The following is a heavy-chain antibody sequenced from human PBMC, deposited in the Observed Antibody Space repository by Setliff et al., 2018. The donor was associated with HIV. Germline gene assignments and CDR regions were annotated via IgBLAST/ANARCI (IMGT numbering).Heavy chain of an antibody. CDR2: IYYSGST. Sequence: SETLSLTCNVSSGSVNNYWWTWIRQPPGKGLEWIGYIYYSGSTYYNPSLKSRVTISVDTSKNQFSLMLSSATAADTAVYYCARLGDYDSSGYSWFDYWGQGTLVTVSS. J-gene: IGHJ4*02. V-gene: IGHV4-59*02. D-gene: IGHD3-22*01. CDR1: SGSVNNYW. CDR3: ARLGDYDSSGYSWFDY.